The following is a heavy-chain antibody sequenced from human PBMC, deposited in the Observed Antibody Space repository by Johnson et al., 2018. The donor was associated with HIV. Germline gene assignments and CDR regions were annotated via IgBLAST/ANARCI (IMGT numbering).Heavy chain of an antibody. J-gene: IGHJ3*02. D-gene: IGHD6-13*01. CDR2: IRYDGSNK. V-gene: IGHV3-30*02. CDR3: AYPREGSSWSNDAFDI. Sequence: QVQLVESGGGVVQPGGSLRLSCAASGFTFSSYGMYWVRQAPGKGLEWVAFIRYDGSNKYYADSVKGRFTISRDNSKNPLYLQMNRLRAEDTAVYYCAYPREGSSWSNDAFDIWGQGTMVTVSS. CDR1: GFTFSSYG.